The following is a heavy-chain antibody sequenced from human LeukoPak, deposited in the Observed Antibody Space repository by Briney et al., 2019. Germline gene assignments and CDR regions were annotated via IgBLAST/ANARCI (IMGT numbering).Heavy chain of an antibody. CDR3: ARQSGPSAYYYYMGV. D-gene: IGHD3-3*01. Sequence: SETLSLTCTVSGGSISSNSYYWGWIRHPPGKGLEWIGSIYYSGSTHYNPSLRSRVTISVDTSKNQFSLKLSSVTAADTAVFYCARQSGPSAYYYYMGVWGKGTTVTVSS. CDR2: IYYSGST. V-gene: IGHV4-39*01. CDR1: GGSISSNSYY. J-gene: IGHJ6*03.